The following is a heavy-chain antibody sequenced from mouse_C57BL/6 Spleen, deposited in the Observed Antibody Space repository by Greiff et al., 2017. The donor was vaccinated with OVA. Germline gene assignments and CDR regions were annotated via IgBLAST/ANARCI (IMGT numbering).Heavy chain of an antibody. D-gene: IGHD2-2*01. J-gene: IGHJ1*03. CDR2: IDPSDNYT. CDR1: GYTFTSYW. Sequence: QVQLQQPGAELVMPGASVKLSCKASGYTFTSYWMHWVKQRPGQGLEWIGEIDPSDNYTNYNQKFKGKSTLPVDKSSSTAYMQLSSLTSEDSAVYYCARGYDGYFDVWGTGTTVTVSS. V-gene: IGHV1-69*01. CDR3: ARGYDGYFDV.